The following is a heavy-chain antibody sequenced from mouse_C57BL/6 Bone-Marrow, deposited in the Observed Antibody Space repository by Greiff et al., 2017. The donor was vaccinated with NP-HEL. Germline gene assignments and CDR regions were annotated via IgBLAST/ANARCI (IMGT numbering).Heavy chain of an antibody. CDR1: GYSITSGYY. V-gene: IGHV3-6*01. Sequence: EVKLQESGPGLVKPSQSLSLTCSVTGYSITSGYYWNWIRQFPGNNLEWMGYISYDGSNNYNPSLKNRISITCDTSKNQFFLKLNSVTTEDTATYYCARGPGTMGDYWGQGTTLTVSS. CDR3: ARGPGTMGDY. J-gene: IGHJ2*01. D-gene: IGHD4-1*01. CDR2: ISYDGSN.